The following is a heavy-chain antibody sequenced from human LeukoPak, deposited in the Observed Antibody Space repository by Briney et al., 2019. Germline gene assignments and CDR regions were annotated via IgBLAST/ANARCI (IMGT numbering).Heavy chain of an antibody. CDR2: IKQDGSEK. V-gene: IGHV3-7*01. CDR1: GFTFSTYA. D-gene: IGHD6-19*01. Sequence: PGGSLRLSCAASGFTFSTYAMSWVRQAPGKGLEWVANIKQDGSEKYYVDSVKGRFTISRDNAKNSLYLQLNCLRAEDTAVYYCARSPYTSGWYGVGYWGQGTLVTVSS. CDR3: ARSPYTSGWYGVGY. J-gene: IGHJ4*02.